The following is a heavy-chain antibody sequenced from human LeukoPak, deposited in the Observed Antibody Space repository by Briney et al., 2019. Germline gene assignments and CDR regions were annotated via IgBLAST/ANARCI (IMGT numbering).Heavy chain of an antibody. CDR3: AIGLYWFES. CDR2: IFYGGTT. V-gene: IGHV4-59*08. J-gene: IGHJ5*01. CDR1: GDSISNYY. Sequence: SETLSLTCTVSGDSISNYYWNWLRQSPGKGLEWIGYIFYGGTTTYNPSFKGRVTISGDTSKKQFSLRLTSVTATDTAVYYCAIGLYWFESWGQGTLVTVSS.